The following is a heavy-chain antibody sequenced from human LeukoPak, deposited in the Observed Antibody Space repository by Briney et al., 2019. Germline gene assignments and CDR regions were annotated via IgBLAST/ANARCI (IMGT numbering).Heavy chain of an antibody. D-gene: IGHD3-22*01. J-gene: IGHJ3*02. V-gene: IGHV3-53*01. CDR3: ARAVPYYYDSSGYYGQIGAFDI. CDR1: GFTVSSNY. CDR2: IYSGGST. Sequence: PGGSLRLSCAVSGFTVSSNYMSWVRQAPGKGLEWVSVIYSGGSTYYADSVKGRFTIFRDNSKNTLYLQMNSLRAEDTAVYYCARAVPYYYDSSGYYGQIGAFDIWGQGTMVTVSS.